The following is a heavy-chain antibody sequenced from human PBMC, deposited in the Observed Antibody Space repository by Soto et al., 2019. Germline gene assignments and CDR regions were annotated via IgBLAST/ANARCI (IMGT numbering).Heavy chain of an antibody. Sequence: SVKVSCKASGGTFSSYTISWVRQAPGQGLEWMGRIIPILGIANYAQKFQGRVTITADKSTSTAYMELSSLRSEDTAVYYCARGVVVPATLYRSWFDPWGQGTLVTVSS. V-gene: IGHV1-69*02. CDR2: IIPILGIA. J-gene: IGHJ5*02. CDR3: ARGVVVPATLYRSWFDP. CDR1: GGTFSSYT. D-gene: IGHD2-2*01.